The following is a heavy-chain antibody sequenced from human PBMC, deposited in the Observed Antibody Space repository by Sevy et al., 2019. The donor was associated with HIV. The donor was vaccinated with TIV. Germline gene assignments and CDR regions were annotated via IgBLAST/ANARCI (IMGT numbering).Heavy chain of an antibody. Sequence: SETLSLTCNVSGDSISSYFWSWFRQPPGKGLEWIGYIYYSGSSEYNPSLRSRVTISIDTSKKYLSMKLTSVTAADTSVYYCARDSAVVPRALVYWCKGTLVTVSS. V-gene: IGHV4-59*01. J-gene: IGHJ4*02. CDR3: ARDSAVVPRALVY. CDR2: IYYSGSS. D-gene: IGHD2-15*01. CDR1: GDSISSYF.